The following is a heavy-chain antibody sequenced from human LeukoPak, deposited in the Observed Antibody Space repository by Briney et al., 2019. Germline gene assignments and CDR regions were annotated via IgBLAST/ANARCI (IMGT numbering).Heavy chain of an antibody. CDR2: ITSSSTYI. J-gene: IGHJ4*02. Sequence: GGSLRLSRAASGFTFSHYSMNWVRQAPGKGLEWVSSITSSSTYIYYADSVKGRFTISRDNAKNSLYLQMNSLGDEDTAVYYCARKRLDCSGGSCYGDLDYWGQGTLVTVSS. V-gene: IGHV3-21*01. D-gene: IGHD2-15*01. CDR1: GFTFSHYS. CDR3: ARKRLDCSGGSCYGDLDY.